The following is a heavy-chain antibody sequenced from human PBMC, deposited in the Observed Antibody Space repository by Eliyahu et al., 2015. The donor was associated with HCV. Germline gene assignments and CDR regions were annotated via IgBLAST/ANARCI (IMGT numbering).Heavy chain of an antibody. CDR1: RLTFGDLY. V-gene: IGHV3-11*06. Sequence: QVQLVESGGGLVKPGESLRLSCAASRLTFGDLYLSWIRXAPGKGLEXVASIGSSRTYTKYADSVKGRFTISRDNAKNSVHLHMNSLRVEDTAMYYCASSSEDIVVRGFDFWGQGALVTVSS. D-gene: IGHD2-15*01. CDR3: ASSSEDIVVRGFDF. J-gene: IGHJ4*02. CDR2: IGSSRTYT.